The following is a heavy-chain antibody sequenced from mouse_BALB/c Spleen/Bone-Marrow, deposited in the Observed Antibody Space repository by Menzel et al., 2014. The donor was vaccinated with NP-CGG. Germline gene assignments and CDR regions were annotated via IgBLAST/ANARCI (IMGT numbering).Heavy chain of an antibody. Sequence: QGQRQKTRAELGKRGAPVKLSCKAYDYTFTSYWMNWVKQRPGRGLEWIRRIDPSDSETHYNQKFKDKATLTVDKSSSTAYIQLSSLTSEDSAVYYCARRGYGYGFAYWGQATLVTVSA. CDR1: DYTFTSYW. J-gene: IGHJ3*01. V-gene: IGHV1-69*02. D-gene: IGHD1-2*01. CDR3: ARRGYGYGFAY. CDR2: IDPSDSET.